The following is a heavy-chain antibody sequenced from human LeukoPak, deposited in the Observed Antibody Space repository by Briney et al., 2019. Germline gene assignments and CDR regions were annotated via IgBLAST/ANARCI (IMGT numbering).Heavy chain of an antibody. CDR3: ARASYCSGGSCYSDY. CDR1: GYTFTSYS. CDR2: ISVYNGNT. Sequence: ASVKVSCKASGYTFTSYSISWVRQAPGQGPEWMGWISVYNGNTIYAQKVKGRVTMTTDTSTSTAYMELRSLKSDDTAVYYCARASYCSGGSCYSDYWGQGTLVTVSS. J-gene: IGHJ4*02. V-gene: IGHV1-18*01. D-gene: IGHD2-15*01.